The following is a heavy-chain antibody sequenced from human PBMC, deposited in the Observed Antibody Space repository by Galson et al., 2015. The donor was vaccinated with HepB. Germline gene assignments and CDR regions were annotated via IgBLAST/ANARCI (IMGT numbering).Heavy chain of an antibody. D-gene: IGHD6-13*01. CDR1: GGSVSIGSYY. CDR3: AREPPPIPSSSWYERSMDV. V-gene: IGHV4-61*01. Sequence: SETLSLTCTVSGGSVSIGSYYWSWIRQPPGKGLEWIGYIYYSGSTNYNPSLKSRVTISVDTSKNQFSLKLSSVTAADTAVYYCAREPPPIPSSSWYERSMDVWGQGTTVTVSS. J-gene: IGHJ6*02. CDR2: IYYSGST.